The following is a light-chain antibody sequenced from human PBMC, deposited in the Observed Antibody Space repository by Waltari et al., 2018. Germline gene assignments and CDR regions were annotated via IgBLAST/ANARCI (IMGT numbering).Light chain of an antibody. Sequence: DIQITQSPSSLSACVGDRVTISCRASQGVSVYLNWYQQKPGKAPNLLIYSVSNLHSGVPSRFSGSGSGTDFTLTISSLQPEDFATYYCQQTYNYPWTFGQGTKVEIK. CDR2: SVS. CDR3: QQTYNYPWT. CDR1: QGVSVY. V-gene: IGKV1-39*01. J-gene: IGKJ1*01.